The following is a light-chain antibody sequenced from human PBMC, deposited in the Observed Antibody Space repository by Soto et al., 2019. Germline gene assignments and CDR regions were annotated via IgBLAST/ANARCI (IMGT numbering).Light chain of an antibody. V-gene: IGLV8-61*01. CDR3: VLYMGSGMWV. CDR1: SGSVSTSYY. Sequence: QTVVTQEPSFSVSPGRTVTLTCGLSSGSVSTSYYPSWYQQTPGQAPRTLIYSTNTRSSGVPDRFSGSMLGNKAALTITGAQADDESDYYCVLYMGSGMWVFGGGTKLTVL. CDR2: STN. J-gene: IGLJ3*02.